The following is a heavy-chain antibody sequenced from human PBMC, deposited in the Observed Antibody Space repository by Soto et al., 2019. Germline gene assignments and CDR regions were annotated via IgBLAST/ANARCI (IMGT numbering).Heavy chain of an antibody. CDR1: GGSISSGGYS. J-gene: IGHJ4*02. V-gene: IGHV4-30-2*01. D-gene: IGHD2-21*02. Sequence: PSETLSLTCAVSGGSISSGGYSWSWIRQPPGKGLEWIGHIYHSGSTYYNPSLKSRVTISVDRSKNQFSLKLSSVTAADTAVYYCARVKYCGGDCYSDYFDYWGQGTLVTVSS. CDR2: IYHSGST. CDR3: ARVKYCGGDCYSDYFDY.